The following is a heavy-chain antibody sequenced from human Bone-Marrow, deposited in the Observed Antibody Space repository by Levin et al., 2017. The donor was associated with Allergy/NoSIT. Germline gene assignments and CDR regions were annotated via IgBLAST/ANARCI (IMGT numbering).Heavy chain of an antibody. CDR3: AKDWAGYCSGDSR. CDR2: ISGSGGST. V-gene: IGHV3-23*01. CDR1: GFTFSSST. D-gene: IGHD2-15*01. Sequence: LSLTCAASGFTFSSSTMSWVRQAPGKGLEWVSAISGSGGSTYYADSVKGRFTISRDNSKNTLYLQMNSLRAEDTAVYYCAKDWAGYCSGDSRWGQGTLVTVSS. J-gene: IGHJ4*02.